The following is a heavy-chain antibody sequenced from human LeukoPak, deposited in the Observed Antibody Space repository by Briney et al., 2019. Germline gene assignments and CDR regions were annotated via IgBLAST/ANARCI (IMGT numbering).Heavy chain of an antibody. CDR3: AKPYYSDTSGYYLQDAFDI. Sequence: SCKASGYTFTSYGMHWVRQAPGKGLEWVAVISYDGNKKFYADAVKGRFTISRDNSKNTLYLQMNSLRAEDTAVYYCAKPYYSDTSGYYLQDAFDIWGQGTMVTVSS. V-gene: IGHV3-30*18. CDR1: GYTFTSYG. J-gene: IGHJ3*02. CDR2: ISYDGNKK. D-gene: IGHD3-22*01.